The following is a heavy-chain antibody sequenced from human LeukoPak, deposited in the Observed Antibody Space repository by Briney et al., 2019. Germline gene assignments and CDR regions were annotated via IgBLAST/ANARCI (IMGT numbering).Heavy chain of an antibody. J-gene: IGHJ4*02. V-gene: IGHV3-30-3*01. Sequence: GGSLRLSCAASGFTFSSYAMHWVRQAPGKGLELVAVISYDGSNKYYADSVKGRFTISRDNSKNTLYLKMNSRRAEDTAVYYCARLPFGSTNDYWGQGTLVTVSS. CDR1: GFTFSSYA. CDR3: ARLPFGSTNDY. D-gene: IGHD3-10*01. CDR2: ISYDGSNK.